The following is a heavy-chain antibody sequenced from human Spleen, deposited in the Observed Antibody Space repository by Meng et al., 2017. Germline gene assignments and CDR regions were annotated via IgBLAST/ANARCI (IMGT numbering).Heavy chain of an antibody. D-gene: IGHD3-10*01. CDR3: ARDTGGSGSYYNYLRAFDI. J-gene: IGHJ3*02. CDR1: GYSFTSYW. Sequence: GGSLRLSCKGSGYSFTSYWIGWVRQMPGKGLEWMGIIYPGDSDTRYSPSFQGQVTISADKSISTAYLQWSRLKAADTAVYYCARDTGGSGSYYNYLRAFDIWGQGTMVTVSS. CDR2: IYPGDSDT. V-gene: IGHV5-51*01.